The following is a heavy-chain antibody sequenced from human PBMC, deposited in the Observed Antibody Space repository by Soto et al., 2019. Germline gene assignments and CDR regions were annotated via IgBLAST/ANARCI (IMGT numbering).Heavy chain of an antibody. CDR3: ARSPYYYDSSGYAFDI. D-gene: IGHD3-22*01. V-gene: IGHV4-30-4*01. Sequence: SETLSLTCAVYGGSISSGDYYWSWIRQPPGKGLEWIGYIYYSGSTYYNPSLKSRVTISVDTSKNQFSLKLSSVTAADTAVYYCARSPYYYDSSGYAFDIWGQGTMVTVS. CDR2: IYYSGST. J-gene: IGHJ3*02. CDR1: GGSISSGDYY.